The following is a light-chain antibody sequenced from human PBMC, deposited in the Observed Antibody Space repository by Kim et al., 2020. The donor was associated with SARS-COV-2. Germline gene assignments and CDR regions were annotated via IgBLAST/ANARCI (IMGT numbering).Light chain of an antibody. CDR2: DVS. CDR1: SSDVGGYNY. CDR3: SSYTTSSIVV. J-gene: IGLJ2*01. Sequence: QSVVTQPASVSGSPGQSITISCTGTSSDVGGYNYVSWYQQHPGKAPKLVIYDVSKRPSGVSNRFSGSKSGNTASLTISGLQAEDEAGYYCSSYTTSSIVVFGGGTQLTVL. V-gene: IGLV2-14*01.